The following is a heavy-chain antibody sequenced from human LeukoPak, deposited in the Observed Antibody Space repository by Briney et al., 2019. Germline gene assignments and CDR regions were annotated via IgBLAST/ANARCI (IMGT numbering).Heavy chain of an antibody. CDR3: ARTDYYGSGSYSYGMDV. V-gene: IGHV4-59*06. D-gene: IGHD3-10*01. CDR1: GGSISSYY. Sequence: PSETLSLTCTVSGGSISSYYWSWIRQHPGKGLEWIGYIYYSGSTYYNPSLKSRVAISVDTSKNQFSLKLSSVTAADTAVYYCARTDYYGSGSYSYGMDVWGQGTTVTVSS. CDR2: IYYSGST. J-gene: IGHJ6*02.